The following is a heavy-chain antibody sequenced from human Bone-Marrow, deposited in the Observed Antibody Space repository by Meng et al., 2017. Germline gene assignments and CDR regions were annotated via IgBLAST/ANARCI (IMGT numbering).Heavy chain of an antibody. CDR3: AREYYYDSSGYYYVGYYYYGMDV. J-gene: IGHJ6*02. D-gene: IGHD3-22*01. Sequence: GESLKISCAASGFTFSSYGMHWVRQAPGKGLEWVAVIWYDGSNKYYADSVKGRFTISRDNSKNTLYLQMNSLRAEDTAVYYCAREYYYDSSGYYYVGYYYYGMDVWGQGTTVTVSS. V-gene: IGHV3-33*01. CDR1: GFTFSSYG. CDR2: IWYDGSNK.